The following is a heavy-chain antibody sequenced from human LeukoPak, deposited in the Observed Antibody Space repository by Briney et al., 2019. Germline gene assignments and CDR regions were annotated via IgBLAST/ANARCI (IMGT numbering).Heavy chain of an antibody. D-gene: IGHD1-26*01. CDR3: ARDHGGVGIKVFDY. J-gene: IGHJ4*02. CDR2: INPNSGGT. V-gene: IGHV1-2*02. Sequence: ASVKVSCKASGYTFTGYYMHWVQQAPVQGLEWMGWINPNSGGTNYAQKFQGRVTMTRDTSISTAYMELSRLRSDDTAVYYCARDHGGVGIKVFDYWGQGTLVTVSS. CDR1: GYTFTGYY.